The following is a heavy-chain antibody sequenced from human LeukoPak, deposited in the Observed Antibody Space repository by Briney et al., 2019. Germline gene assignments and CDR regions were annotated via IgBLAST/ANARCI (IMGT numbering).Heavy chain of an antibody. Sequence: ASVKVSCKASGYTFTGYYMHWVRQAPGQGLEWMGRINPNSGGTNYAQKFQGRVTMTRDTSISTAYMELSRLRSDDTAVYYCARGYRTGGATEYFSTGARAPWSPSPQ. D-gene: IGHD1-26*01. J-gene: IGHJ1*01. CDR1: GYTFTGYY. V-gene: IGHV1-2*06. CDR2: INPNSGGT. CDR3: ARGYRTGGATEYFST.